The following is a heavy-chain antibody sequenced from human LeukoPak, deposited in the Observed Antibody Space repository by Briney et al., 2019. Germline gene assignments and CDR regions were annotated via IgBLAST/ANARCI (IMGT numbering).Heavy chain of an antibody. CDR2: ISSSGSTI. D-gene: IGHD1-1*01. Sequence: GGSLRLSCAASGFTFSDYYMSWIRQAPGKGLEWVSYISSSGSTIYYADSVKGRFTISRDNAKNSLYLQMNSLRVEDTAIYYCARDPYNGAYSEGYYYYYMDVWGKGTTVTVSS. V-gene: IGHV3-11*04. J-gene: IGHJ6*03. CDR3: ARDPYNGAYSEGYYYYYMDV. CDR1: GFTFSDYY.